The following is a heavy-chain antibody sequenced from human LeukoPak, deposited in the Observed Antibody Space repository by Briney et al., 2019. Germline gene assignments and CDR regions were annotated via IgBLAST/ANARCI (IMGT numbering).Heavy chain of an antibody. CDR3: ARVSRGLLWFGELKMDV. Sequence: SETLSLTCTVSGGSISSSSYYWGWIRQPPGKGLEWIGSIYYSGSTYYNPSLKSRVTISVDTSKNQFSLKLSPVTAADTAVYYCARVSRGLLWFGELKMDVWGKGTTVTISS. CDR2: IYYSGST. CDR1: GGSISSSSYY. D-gene: IGHD3-10*01. V-gene: IGHV4-39*01. J-gene: IGHJ6*04.